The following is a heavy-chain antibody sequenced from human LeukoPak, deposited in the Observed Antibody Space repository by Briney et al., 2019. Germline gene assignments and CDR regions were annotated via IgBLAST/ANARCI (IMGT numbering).Heavy chain of an antibody. D-gene: IGHD2-2*01. CDR2: IYWDDDK. V-gene: IGHV2-5*02. J-gene: IGHJ5*02. CDR1: GFSLSTSGVG. Sequence: SGPTLVNPTQTLTLTCTFSGFSLSTSGVGVGWIRQPPGKALEWLALIYWDDDKRYSPSLKSRLTITKDTSKKQVVLTMTNMDPVDTATYYCAHSPQIGYCSSTSCLKWFDPWGQGTLVTVSS. CDR3: AHSPQIGYCSSTSCLKWFDP.